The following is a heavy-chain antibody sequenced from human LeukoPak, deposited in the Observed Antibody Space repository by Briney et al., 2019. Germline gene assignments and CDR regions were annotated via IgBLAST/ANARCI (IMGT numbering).Heavy chain of an antibody. Sequence: GRSLRLSCAASGFTSDDYAMHWVRQAPGKDLEWVSGISWNSGSIGYADSVKGRFTISRDNAKNSLYLQMNSLRAEDTALYYCAKANYGDPQYYYYGMDVWGQGTTDTVSS. V-gene: IGHV3-9*02. CDR2: ISWNSGSI. J-gene: IGHJ6*02. CDR3: AKANYGDPQYYYYGMDV. D-gene: IGHD4-17*01. CDR1: GFTSDDYA.